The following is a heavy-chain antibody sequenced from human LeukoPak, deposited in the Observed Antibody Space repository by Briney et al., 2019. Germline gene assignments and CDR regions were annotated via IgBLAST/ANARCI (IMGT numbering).Heavy chain of an antibody. CDR2: IYSGGST. D-gene: IGHD6-6*01. V-gene: IGHV3-53*01. CDR3: ATTGSIYSSSRSPSDDAFDI. Sequence: QPGGSLRLSCAASGFTVSSNYMSWVRQAPGKGLEWVSVIYSGGSTYYADSVKGRFTISRDNSKNTLYLQMNSLRAEDTAVYYCATTGSIYSSSRSPSDDAFDIWGQGTMVTVSS. CDR1: GFTVSSNY. J-gene: IGHJ3*02.